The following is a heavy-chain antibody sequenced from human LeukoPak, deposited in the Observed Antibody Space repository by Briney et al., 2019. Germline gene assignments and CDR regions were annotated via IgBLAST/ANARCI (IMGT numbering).Heavy chain of an antibody. CDR1: GGTFSSYA. D-gene: IGHD2-2*01. J-gene: IGHJ6*02. CDR2: IIPILGIA. CDR3: AKLKIYCSSTSCSNLYYYYGMDV. Sequence: ASVKVSCKASGGTFSSYAISWVRQAPGQGLEWMGRIIPILGIANYAQKFQGRVTITADKSTSTAYMELSSLRSEDTAVYYCAKLKIYCSSTSCSNLYYYYGMDVWGQGTTSPSP. V-gene: IGHV1-69*04.